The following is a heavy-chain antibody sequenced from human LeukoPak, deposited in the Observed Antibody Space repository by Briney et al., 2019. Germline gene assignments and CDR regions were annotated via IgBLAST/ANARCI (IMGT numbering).Heavy chain of an antibody. CDR1: GYTFTSYD. D-gene: IGHD6-19*01. J-gene: IGHJ4*02. CDR2: MNPNSGNT. CDR3: ARLGYSSGWYIS. V-gene: IGHV1-8*03. Sequence: GASVKVSCKASGYTFTSYDINWVRQATGQGLGWMGWMNPNSGNTGYAQKFQGRVTITRNTSISTAYMELSSLRSEDTAVYYCARLGYSSGWYISWGQGTLVTVSS.